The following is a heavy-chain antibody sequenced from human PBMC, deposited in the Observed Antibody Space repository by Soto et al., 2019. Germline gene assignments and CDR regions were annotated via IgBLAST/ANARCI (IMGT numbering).Heavy chain of an antibody. V-gene: IGHV1-18*01. J-gene: IGHJ6*03. D-gene: IGHD4-17*01. CDR3: ARDGDYGDYGAYYYYYMDV. CDR2: ISAYNGNT. Sequence: QVQLVQSGAEVKKPGASVKVSCKASGYTFTSYGISWVRQAPGQGLEWMGWISAYNGNTNYAQKLQGRVTMTTDTATSTAYRELGSLRSDDTAVYYCARDGDYGDYGAYYYYYMDVWGKGTTVTVSS. CDR1: GYTFTSYG.